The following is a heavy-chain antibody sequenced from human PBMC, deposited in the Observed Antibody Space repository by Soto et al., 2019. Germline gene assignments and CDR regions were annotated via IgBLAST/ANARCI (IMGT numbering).Heavy chain of an antibody. CDR2: ISSSSSYI. Sequence: PGGSLRLSCAASGFTFSSYSMNWVRQAPGKGLEWVSSISSSSSYIYYADSVKGRFTISRDNAKNSLYLQMDSLRAEGTAVYYCARDYSNRVTIFGVVTNYYYYGMDVWGQGTTVTVSS. CDR1: GFTFSSYS. V-gene: IGHV3-21*01. CDR3: ARDYSNRVTIFGVVTNYYYYGMDV. J-gene: IGHJ6*02. D-gene: IGHD3-3*01.